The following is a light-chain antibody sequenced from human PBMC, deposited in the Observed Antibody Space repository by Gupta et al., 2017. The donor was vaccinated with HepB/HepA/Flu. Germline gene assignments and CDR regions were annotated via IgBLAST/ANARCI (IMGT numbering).Light chain of an antibody. V-gene: IGLV1-47*01. CDR1: SSNIGIKY. Sequence: QSVLTQPPSVSGPPGQRVTISCSGSSSNIGIKYVYWSQQFPGTSPKLLMYANNQRPSEVPERFSGSKSGTSAALAISGLQAEDEADYYCTAWDDTLSGPVFGGGTKVTVL. CDR3: TAWDDTLSGPV. J-gene: IGLJ3*02. CDR2: ANN.